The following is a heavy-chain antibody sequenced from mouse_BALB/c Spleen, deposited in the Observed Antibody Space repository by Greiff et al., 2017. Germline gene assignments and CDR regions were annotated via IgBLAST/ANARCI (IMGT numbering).Heavy chain of an antibody. CDR2: INPGNGGT. J-gene: IGHJ2*01. V-gene: IGHV1S81*02. CDR1: GYTFTSYW. Sequence: QVQLQQPGAELVKPGASVKLSCTASGYTFTSYWMHWVKQRPGQGFEWIGVINPGNGGTNYTEKFKRKATLTVDKSSSTAYMQLSSLTSEDSAVYYCAKGTVHYWGQGTTLTVSS. D-gene: IGHD3-3*01. CDR3: AKGTVHY.